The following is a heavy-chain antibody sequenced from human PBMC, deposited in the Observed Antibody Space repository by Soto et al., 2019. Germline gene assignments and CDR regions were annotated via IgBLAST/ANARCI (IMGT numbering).Heavy chain of an antibody. V-gene: IGHV4-30-4*01. Sequence: QVQLQESGPGLVTPSKTLSLTCAVSGGSVSSGDFYWTWLRQPPGKGLEWIGYIYYNGGTNYNPSLKTRVVIYKEASRNSFSLRLGSVTAADTAVYFCARAKNFGDSSTNSYFFGMDVWGQGTTVTVSS. D-gene: IGHD5-12*01. CDR1: GGSVSSGDFY. J-gene: IGHJ6*02. CDR2: IYYNGGT. CDR3: ARAKNFGDSSTNSYFFGMDV.